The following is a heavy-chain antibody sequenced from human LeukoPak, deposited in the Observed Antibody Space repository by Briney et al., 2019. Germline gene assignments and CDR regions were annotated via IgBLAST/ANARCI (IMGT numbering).Heavy chain of an antibody. CDR2: IYYSGST. D-gene: IGHD6-19*01. CDR3: ATNAAVATSRSWFDP. CDR1: GGSISSYY. V-gene: IGHV4-59*08. Sequence: PSETLSLTCTVSGGSISSYYWSWIRQPPGKGLEWIGYIYYSGSTNYNPSLKSRVTISLDTSKNHFSLMLSSVTAADTAVYYCATNAAVATSRSWFDPWGQGTLVTVSS. J-gene: IGHJ5*02.